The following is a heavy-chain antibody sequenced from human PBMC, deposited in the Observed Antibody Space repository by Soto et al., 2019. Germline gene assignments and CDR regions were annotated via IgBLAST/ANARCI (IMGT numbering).Heavy chain of an antibody. CDR3: AKDHWGSY. Sequence: PWWSLRLSCLASVFTFSTYAMSWVRQAPGKGLEWVSAISGSGGGTYYADSVKGRFTISRDNSKNTLYLQTNSLRAEDTALYYCAKDHWGSYSGQGTLVTV. V-gene: IGHV3-23*01. D-gene: IGHD3-16*01. CDR1: VFTFSTYA. J-gene: IGHJ4*02. CDR2: ISGSGGGT.